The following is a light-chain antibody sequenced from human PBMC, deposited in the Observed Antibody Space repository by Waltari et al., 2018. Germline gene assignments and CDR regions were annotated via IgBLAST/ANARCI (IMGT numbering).Light chain of an antibody. Sequence: IQMTQSPSSLSASIGDRVTITCRASQGIGSDLGWYQQKPGKAPVLLIYGASTLQSGVPSRFRGSGSDTDFNLTISSLQPEDCATYYCLQDFSNPWTFGQGTKVEIK. V-gene: IGKV1-6*01. CDR1: QGIGSD. CDR3: LQDFSNPWT. J-gene: IGKJ1*01. CDR2: GAS.